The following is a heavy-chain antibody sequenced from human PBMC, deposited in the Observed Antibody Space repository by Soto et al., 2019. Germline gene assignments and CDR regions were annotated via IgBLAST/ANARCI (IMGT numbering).Heavy chain of an antibody. Sequence: EVHLVESGGGLVQPGGSLRLSCVASGFIFSDYYMSWVRQAPGKGLEWVANIRHDASGQYYLDSLKGRFTISRDNAQNTLYLQMNSAATEDTAVYYCVIEEGTRTLPRGARTKFDYWGQGTLVSVSS. CDR1: GFIFSDYY. D-gene: IGHD1-1*01. V-gene: IGHV3-7*01. J-gene: IGHJ4*02. CDR2: IRHDASGQ. CDR3: VIEEGTRTLPRGARTKFDY.